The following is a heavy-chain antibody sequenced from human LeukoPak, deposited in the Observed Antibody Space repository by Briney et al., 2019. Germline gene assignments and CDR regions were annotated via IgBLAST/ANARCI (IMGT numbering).Heavy chain of an antibody. V-gene: IGHV3-74*01. CDR3: ARGGGYSYGLYDY. Sequence: GGSLRLSCAASGFTFSSYWMHWVRQAPGKGLVWVSRINSDGRSTTYADSVKGRFTISRDNAKNTLYLQMNSLRAEDTAVYYCARGGGYSYGLYDYWGQGTLVTVSS. CDR2: INSDGRST. J-gene: IGHJ4*02. D-gene: IGHD5-18*01. CDR1: GFTFSSYW.